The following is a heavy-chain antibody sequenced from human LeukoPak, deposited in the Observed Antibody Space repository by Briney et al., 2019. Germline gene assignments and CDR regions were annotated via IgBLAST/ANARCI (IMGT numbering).Heavy chain of an antibody. CDR2: ISYDGSNR. Sequence: GGSLRLSCAASGFTFSSYGMHWVRQAPGKGLEWVAVISYDGSNRYYADSVKGRFTISRDNSKNTLYLQMNSLRAEDTAVYYCANWGLAFDYWGQGTLVTVSS. J-gene: IGHJ4*02. V-gene: IGHV3-30*18. CDR3: ANWGLAFDY. D-gene: IGHD3/OR15-3a*01. CDR1: GFTFSSYG.